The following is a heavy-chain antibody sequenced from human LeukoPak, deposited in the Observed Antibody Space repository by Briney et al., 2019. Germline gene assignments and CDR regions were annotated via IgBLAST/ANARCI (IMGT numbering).Heavy chain of an antibody. CDR1: GFTFSNYG. J-gene: IGHJ6*02. V-gene: IGHV3-23*01. CDR2: ISGSGDRT. Sequence: GGSLRLSCIASGFTFSNYGMSWVRQAPGKGLEWVSIISGSGDRTLHADSVKGRFTISRDNSKNTLYLQMNSLRAEDTAVYYCAKDEWGIAAAVDVWGQGTTVTVSS. D-gene: IGHD6-13*01. CDR3: AKDEWGIAAAVDV.